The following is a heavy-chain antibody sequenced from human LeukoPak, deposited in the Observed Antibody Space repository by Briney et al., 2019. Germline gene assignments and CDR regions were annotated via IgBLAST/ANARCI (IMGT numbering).Heavy chain of an antibody. J-gene: IGHJ4*02. CDR1: GGSISSGGYY. CDR3: ARQGGRNSGWLYYFDY. D-gene: IGHD6-19*01. V-gene: IGHV4-30-2*01. Sequence: MPSETLSLTCTVSGGSISSGGYYWSWIRQPPGKGLEWIGYIYHSGSTYYNPSLKSRVTISVDRSKNQFSLKLSSVTAADTAVYYCARQGGRNSGWLYYFDYWGQGTLVTVSS. CDR2: IYHSGST.